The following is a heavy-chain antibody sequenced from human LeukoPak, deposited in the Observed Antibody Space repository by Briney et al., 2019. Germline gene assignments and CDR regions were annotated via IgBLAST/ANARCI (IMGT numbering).Heavy chain of an antibody. CDR3: AREADCSGGNCYRGPFDI. CDR2: ISDSGGST. V-gene: IGHV3-64*04. J-gene: IGHJ3*02. Sequence: PGGSLRLSCSASGFPFSSYAMHWVRQAPGKGLEYVSAISDSGGSTYYADSVKGRFTISRDNSKNTLYLQMNSLRVEDTAVYYCAREADCSGGNCYRGPFDIWGQGTMVTVSS. D-gene: IGHD2-15*01. CDR1: GFPFSSYA.